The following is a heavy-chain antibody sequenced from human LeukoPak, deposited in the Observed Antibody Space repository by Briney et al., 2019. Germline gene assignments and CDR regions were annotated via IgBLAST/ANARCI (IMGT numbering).Heavy chain of an antibody. CDR2: IKQDGSEK. CDR3: ARAGRKSRGVDLVRKKETGYYCYMDV. Sequence: GGSLRLSCAASEFTFFTYWMSWVRQAPGKGLEWVANIKQDGSEKYYVDSVKGRFTISRDNAKNSLYLQMNSLRAEDTAVYYCARAGRKSRGVDLVRKKETGYYCYMDVWGKGTTVTVSS. J-gene: IGHJ6*03. CDR1: EFTFFTYW. D-gene: IGHD3-10*02. V-gene: IGHV3-7*01.